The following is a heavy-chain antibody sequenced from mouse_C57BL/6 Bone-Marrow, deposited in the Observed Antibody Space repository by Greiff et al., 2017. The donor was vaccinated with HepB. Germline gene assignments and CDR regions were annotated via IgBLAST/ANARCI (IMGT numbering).Heavy chain of an antibody. J-gene: IGHJ2*01. Sequence: VQLQQSVAELVRPGASVKLSCTASGFNIKNYYMHWVKQRPEQGLEWIGRIDPANGNTKYDPKFQGKATITADTSANTAYLQLSSLTSEDTAIYYCARRAIYCGNFYYFDYWGQGTTLTVSS. CDR3: ARRAIYCGNFYYFDY. V-gene: IGHV14-3*01. CDR2: IDPANGNT. CDR1: GFNIKNYY. D-gene: IGHD2-1*01.